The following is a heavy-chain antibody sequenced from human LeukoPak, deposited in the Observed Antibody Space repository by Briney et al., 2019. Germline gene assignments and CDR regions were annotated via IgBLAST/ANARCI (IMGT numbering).Heavy chain of an antibody. CDR1: GYTFTSYY. V-gene: IGHV1-46*01. J-gene: IGHJ1*01. D-gene: IGHD3-22*01. CDR2: INPSGGST. Sequence: GASVKVSCKASGYTFTSYYMHWVRQAPGQGLEWMGIINPSGGSTSYAQKFQGRVTMTRDTSTSTVYMELSSLRSEDTAVYYCARDSELDYYDSSGYEYFQHWGQGTLVTVSS. CDR3: ARDSELDYYDSSGYEYFQH.